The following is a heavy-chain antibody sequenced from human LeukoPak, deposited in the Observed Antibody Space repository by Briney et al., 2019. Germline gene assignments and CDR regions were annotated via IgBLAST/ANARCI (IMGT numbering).Heavy chain of an antibody. J-gene: IGHJ4*02. CDR2: ISAYNGNT. Sequence: GASVKVSCKASGGTFSSYAISWVRQAPGQGLEWTGWISAYNGNTNYAQKLQGRVTMTTDTSTSTAYMELRSLRSDDTAVYYCARDHFGIAVAGTGGLFDYWGQGTLVTVSS. CDR3: ARDHFGIAVAGTGGLFDY. D-gene: IGHD6-19*01. V-gene: IGHV1-18*01. CDR1: GGTFSSYA.